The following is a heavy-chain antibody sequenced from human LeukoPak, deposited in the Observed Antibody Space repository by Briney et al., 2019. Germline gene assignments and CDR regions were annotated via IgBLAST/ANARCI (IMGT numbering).Heavy chain of an antibody. Sequence: SETLSLTCTVSGGSISSYYWSWIRQPAGKGLEWIGRIYTSGSTNYNPSLKSRVTMSVDTSKNQFSLKLSSVTAADTAVYYCARGSYDFWSGPRGYFDYWGQGTLVTVSS. CDR3: ARGSYDFWSGPRGYFDY. J-gene: IGHJ4*02. CDR2: IYTSGST. V-gene: IGHV4-4*07. CDR1: GGSISSYY. D-gene: IGHD3-3*01.